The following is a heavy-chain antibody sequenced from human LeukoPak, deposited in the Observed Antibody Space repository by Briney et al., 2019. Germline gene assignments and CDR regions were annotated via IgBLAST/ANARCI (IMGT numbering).Heavy chain of an antibody. CDR3: ARVISSGYLSYYYYYMDV. D-gene: IGHD3-3*01. V-gene: IGHV3-23*01. Sequence: PGGSLRLSCAASGFTFSSYGMSWVRQAPGKGLEWVSAISGSGGSTYYADSVKGRFTISRDNSKNTLYLQMNSLRAEDTAVYYCARVISSGYLSYYYYYMDVWGKGTTVTVSS. CDR2: ISGSGGST. J-gene: IGHJ6*03. CDR1: GFTFSSYG.